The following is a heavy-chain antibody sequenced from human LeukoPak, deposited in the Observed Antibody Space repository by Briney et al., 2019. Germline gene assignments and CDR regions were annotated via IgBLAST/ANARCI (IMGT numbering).Heavy chain of an antibody. V-gene: IGHV1-2*02. Sequence: ASVKVSCKASGYTFTGYYMHWVRQAPGQGLEWMGWINPNSGGTNYAQKFQSRVTMTRDTSISTAYMELSRLRSDDTAVYYCARVGQIAAAGFDYWGQGTLVTVSS. CDR3: ARVGQIAAAGFDY. J-gene: IGHJ4*02. CDR2: INPNSGGT. D-gene: IGHD6-13*01. CDR1: GYTFTGYY.